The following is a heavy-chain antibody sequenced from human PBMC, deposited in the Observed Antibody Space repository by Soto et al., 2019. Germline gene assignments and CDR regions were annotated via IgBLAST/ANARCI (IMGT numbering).Heavy chain of an antibody. CDR1: GDSVSTNSAT. Sequence: SQTLSLTCAISGDSVSTNSATWDWIRQSPSRGLEWLGRTYYRSKWFNDYAVSVKGRISINPDTSNNQFSLQLNSVTPDDTAVYYCARDRYCKTTNCRPAPDPWGQGTLVTVSS. D-gene: IGHD2-2*01. V-gene: IGHV6-1*01. CDR2: TYYRSKWFN. J-gene: IGHJ5*02. CDR3: ARDRYCKTTNCRPAPDP.